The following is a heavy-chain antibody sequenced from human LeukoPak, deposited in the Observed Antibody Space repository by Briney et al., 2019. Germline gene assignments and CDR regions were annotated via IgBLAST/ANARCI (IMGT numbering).Heavy chain of an antibody. D-gene: IGHD2-2*02. J-gene: IGHJ3*02. Sequence: GGSLRLSCAASGFTFSSYAMTWVRQAPGKGLEWVSGISASGNSTYYADSVKGRFTISRDNSKNTLFLQMNSLRAEDRAVYYCARGPHCSSASCYTSGAFDMWGQGTMVTVSS. CDR1: GFTFSSYA. CDR3: ARGPHCSSASCYTSGAFDM. CDR2: ISASGNST. V-gene: IGHV3-23*01.